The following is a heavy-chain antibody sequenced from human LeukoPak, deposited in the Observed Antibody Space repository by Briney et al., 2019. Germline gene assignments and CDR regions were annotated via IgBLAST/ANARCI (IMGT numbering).Heavy chain of an antibody. J-gene: IGHJ6*03. V-gene: IGHV4-61*01. Sequence: SETLSLTCTVSGFSLSSGYYWGWIRQPPGKGLEWIGYIYYSGSTNYNPSLKSRVTISVDTSKNQFSLKLSSVTAADTAVYYCARGLQLHYYYYYMDVWGKGTTVTISS. D-gene: IGHD5-18*01. CDR2: IYYSGST. CDR1: GFSLSSGYY. CDR3: ARGLQLHYYYYYMDV.